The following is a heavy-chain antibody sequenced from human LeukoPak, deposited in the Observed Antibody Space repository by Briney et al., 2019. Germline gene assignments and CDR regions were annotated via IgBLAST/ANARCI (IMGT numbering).Heavy chain of an antibody. Sequence: PGGSLRLSCAGSGFTFSSYWMGWVRQPPGKGLEWIGSIYYSGSTYYNPSLKSRVTISVDTSKNQFSLKLNSVTATDTAVYYCARHYGPWGQGTLVTVSS. J-gene: IGHJ4*02. V-gene: IGHV4-39*01. CDR1: GFTFSSYW. CDR3: ARHYGP. CDR2: IYYSGST. D-gene: IGHD3-10*01.